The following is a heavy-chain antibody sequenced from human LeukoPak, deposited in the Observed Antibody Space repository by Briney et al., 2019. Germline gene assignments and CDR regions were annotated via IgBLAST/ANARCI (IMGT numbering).Heavy chain of an antibody. D-gene: IGHD4-11*01. CDR1: GFTFSSYS. CDR2: ISSSSSYI. CDR3: ASSAGVTPFDY. V-gene: IGHV3-21*01. J-gene: IGHJ4*02. Sequence: GGSLRLSCAASGFTFSSYSMNWVRQAPGKGLEWVSSISSSSSYIYYADSVKGRFTMSRDNAKNSLYLQMNSLRAEDTAVYYCASSAGVTPFDYWGQGTLVTVSS.